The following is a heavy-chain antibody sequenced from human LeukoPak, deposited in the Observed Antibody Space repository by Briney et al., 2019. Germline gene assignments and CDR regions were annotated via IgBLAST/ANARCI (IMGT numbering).Heavy chain of an antibody. V-gene: IGHV1-69*04. CDR1: GGTFSSYA. D-gene: IGHD1-26*01. Sequence: ASVKVSCKASGGTFSSYAISWVRQAPGQGLEWMGRIIPILGIANYAQKFQGRVTITADKSTSTAYMELSGLRSEDTAVYYCARTGKGGATGGGFDYGGQGTLFTVSP. CDR2: IIPILGIA. J-gene: IGHJ4*02. CDR3: ARTGKGGATGGGFDY.